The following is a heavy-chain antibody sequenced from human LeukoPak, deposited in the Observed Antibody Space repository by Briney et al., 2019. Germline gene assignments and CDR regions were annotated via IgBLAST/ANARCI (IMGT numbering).Heavy chain of an antibody. J-gene: IGHJ6*02. Sequence: SETLSLTCTVSGGSISSSSYYWGWIRQPPGKGLEWIGYIYYSGSTNYNPSLKSRVTISVDTSKNQFSLKLSSVTAADTAVYYCARATAYYGMDVWGQGTTVTVSS. V-gene: IGHV4-61*05. CDR1: GGSISSSSYY. CDR2: IYYSGST. CDR3: ARATAYYGMDV. D-gene: IGHD4-11*01.